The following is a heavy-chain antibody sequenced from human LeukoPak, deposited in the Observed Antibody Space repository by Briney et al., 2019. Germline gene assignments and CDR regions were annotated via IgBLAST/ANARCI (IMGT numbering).Heavy chain of an antibody. CDR1: SGSINNYY. D-gene: IGHD3-22*01. CDR3: ARDYYDSSGFSYFDY. CDR2: IFYSGST. V-gene: IGHV4-59*01. J-gene: IGHJ4*02. Sequence: SETLSLTCTVSSGSINNYYWNWIRQPPGKGLEWIGYIFYSGSTNYNPSLNSRVTISVDTSKNQFSLKLSSVTAADTAVYYCARDYYDSSGFSYFDYWGQGTLVTVSS.